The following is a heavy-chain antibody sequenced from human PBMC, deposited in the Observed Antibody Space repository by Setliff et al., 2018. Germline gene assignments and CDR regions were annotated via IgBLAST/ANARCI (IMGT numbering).Heavy chain of an antibody. CDR2: IYPGDSDT. D-gene: IGHD2-2*01. Sequence: PGESLKISCKASGYIFTNYWIGWVRQMPGKGLEWMGVIYPGDSDTRYSPSIQGQVTISADKSINTAYLQWSSLKASDTAIYYCTRHEDRNKCTSSSCYRENDAFDVWGQGAMVTVSS. V-gene: IGHV5-51*01. CDR1: GYIFTNYW. CDR3: TRHEDRNKCTSSSCYRENDAFDV. J-gene: IGHJ3*01.